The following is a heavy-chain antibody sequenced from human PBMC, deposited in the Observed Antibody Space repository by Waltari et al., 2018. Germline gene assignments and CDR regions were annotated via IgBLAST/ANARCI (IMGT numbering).Heavy chain of an antibody. J-gene: IGHJ4*02. V-gene: IGHV4-34*01. CDR3: ARGAAAAGSFDY. CDR2: INHSGST. CDR1: GGSFSGYY. Sequence: QVQLQQWGAGLVKPSETLSPTCAVYGGSFSGYYWSWIRQPPGKGLEWIGEINHSGSTNYNPSLKSRVTISVDTSKNQFSLKLSSVTAADTAVYYCARGAAAAGSFDYWGQGTLVTVSS. D-gene: IGHD6-13*01.